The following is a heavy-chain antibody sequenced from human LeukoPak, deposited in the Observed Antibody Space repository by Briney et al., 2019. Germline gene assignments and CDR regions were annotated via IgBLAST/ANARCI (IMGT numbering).Heavy chain of an antibody. D-gene: IGHD3-16*02. V-gene: IGHV3-48*03. Sequence: GGSLRLSCAASGFTFSTYEMNWVRQAPGKGLEWVSYISSSGTTIHYADSVKGRFTISRDNAKNSVYLQMNSLRVEGTAVYYCARVRYQTADYWGQGTLVTVSS. CDR3: ARVRYQTADY. J-gene: IGHJ4*02. CDR2: ISSSGTTI. CDR1: GFTFSTYE.